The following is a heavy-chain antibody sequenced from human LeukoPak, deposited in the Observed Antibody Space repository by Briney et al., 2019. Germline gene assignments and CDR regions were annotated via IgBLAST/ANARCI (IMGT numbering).Heavy chain of an antibody. CDR2: IWHDGSNK. V-gene: IGHV3-33*03. D-gene: IGHD4-17*01. J-gene: IGHJ4*02. CDR3: ANEIRPNDY. Sequence: GGSLRLSCAASGFSFSRYGMHWVRQAPGKGLEWVAVIWHDGSNKYYVDSVKGRFTVSRDNSKNTLYLQMNSLSADDTAMYYCANEIRPNDYWGQGTLVTVSS. CDR1: GFSFSRYG.